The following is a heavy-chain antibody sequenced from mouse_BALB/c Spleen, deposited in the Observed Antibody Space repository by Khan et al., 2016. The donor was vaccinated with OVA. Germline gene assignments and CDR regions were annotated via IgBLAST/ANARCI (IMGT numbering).Heavy chain of an antibody. CDR2: VNPNNGDT. J-gene: IGHJ3*01. CDR3: ARGYEFFPY. CDR1: GYSFTVYY. V-gene: IGHV1-26*01. D-gene: IGHD2-12*01. Sequence: VQLKQSGPDLVKPGASVKISCKASGYSFTVYYMTWVKQSHGKSPEWIGRVNPNNGDTNYNQNFKGKAILPVDKSSNTAYMELRSLTSEDSAVFDCARGYEFFPYWGQGTLVTVAA.